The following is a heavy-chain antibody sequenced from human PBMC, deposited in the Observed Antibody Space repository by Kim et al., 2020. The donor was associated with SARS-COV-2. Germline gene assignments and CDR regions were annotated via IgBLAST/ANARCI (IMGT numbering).Heavy chain of an antibody. V-gene: IGHV3-21*01. CDR3: ARDRDYGEIWRTEIGGMDV. CDR1: GFTFSSYS. J-gene: IGHJ6*02. Sequence: GGSLRLSCAASGFTFSSYSMNWVRQAPGKGLEWVSSISSSSSYIYYADSVKGRFTISRDNAKNSLYLQMNSLRAEDTAVYYCARDRDYGEIWRTEIGGMDVWGQGTTVTVSS. CDR2: ISSSSSYI. D-gene: IGHD4-17*01.